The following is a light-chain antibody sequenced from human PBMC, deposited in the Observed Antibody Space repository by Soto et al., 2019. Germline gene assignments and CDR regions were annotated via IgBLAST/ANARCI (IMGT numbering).Light chain of an antibody. CDR2: GNN. V-gene: IGLV1-40*01. CDR3: QSNDSTLNGWV. CDR1: SYNIGAYD. Sequence: QLVLTQPPSVYGAPGQRVTSSCTGSSYNIGAYDVHWYQQLPGTAPKLHIYGNNNRPSGVPDRFSGSKSGTSASLAITGLQAEYEADYYCQSNDSTLNGWVFGGGTKLTVL. J-gene: IGLJ3*02.